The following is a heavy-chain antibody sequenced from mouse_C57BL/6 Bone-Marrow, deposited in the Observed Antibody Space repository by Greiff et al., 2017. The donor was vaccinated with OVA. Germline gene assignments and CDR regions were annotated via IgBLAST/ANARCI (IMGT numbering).Heavy chain of an antibody. V-gene: IGHV5-6*01. D-gene: IGHD2-3*01. Sequence: EVHLVESGGDLVKPGGSLKLSCAASGFTFSSYGMSWVRQTPDKRLEWVATISSGGSYTYYPDSVKGRFTISRDNAKNTLYLQMSSLKSEDTAMYYCAKNDGSTVNYYAMDYWGQGTSVTVSS. CDR3: AKNDGSTVNYYAMDY. CDR1: GFTFSSYG. CDR2: ISSGGSYT. J-gene: IGHJ4*01.